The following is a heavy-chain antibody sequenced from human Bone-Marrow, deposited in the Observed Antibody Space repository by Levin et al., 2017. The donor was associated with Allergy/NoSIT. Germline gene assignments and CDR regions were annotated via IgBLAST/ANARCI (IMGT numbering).Heavy chain of an antibody. Sequence: SQTLSLTCTVSGGSISSGGYYWSWIRQHPGKGLEWIGYIYYSGSTYYNPSLKSRVTISVDTSKNQFSLKLSSVTAADTAVYYCARGASVCGGDCYAGGMDVWGQGTTVTVSS. CDR3: ARGASVCGGDCYAGGMDV. CDR1: GGSISSGGYY. CDR2: IYYSGST. V-gene: IGHV4-31*03. D-gene: IGHD2-21*02. J-gene: IGHJ6*02.